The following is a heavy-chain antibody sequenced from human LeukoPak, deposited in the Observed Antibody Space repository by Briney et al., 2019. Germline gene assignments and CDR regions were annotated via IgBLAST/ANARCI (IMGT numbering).Heavy chain of an antibody. J-gene: IGHJ4*02. V-gene: IGHV3-43*01. CDR3: AKSDHRGDGFNYDY. CDR2: ISWDGGVT. Sequence: PGGSLRLSCVASGFTFDDHTMHWVRQAPGKGLEWVSLISWDGGVTKYVGSVKGRFTISRDNSKNSLYLQMNSLRTEDTALYYCAKSDHRGDGFNYDYWGQGTLVTVSS. CDR1: GFTFDDHT. D-gene: IGHD5-24*01.